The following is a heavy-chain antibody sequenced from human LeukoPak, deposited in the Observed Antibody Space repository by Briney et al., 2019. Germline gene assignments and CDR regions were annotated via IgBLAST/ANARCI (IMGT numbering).Heavy chain of an antibody. V-gene: IGHV3-74*01. CDR3: ARADTMVRGIMTFDP. CDR2: INRDGSST. Sequence: GGSLRLSCAASGFIFSNYWMHWVRQPPGKGLVWVSRINRDGSSTNYADSVKGRFTISRDNAKNTLYLQMNSLRGEDTAVYYCARADTMVRGIMTFDPWGQGTLVTVSS. J-gene: IGHJ5*02. D-gene: IGHD3-10*01. CDR1: GFIFSNYW.